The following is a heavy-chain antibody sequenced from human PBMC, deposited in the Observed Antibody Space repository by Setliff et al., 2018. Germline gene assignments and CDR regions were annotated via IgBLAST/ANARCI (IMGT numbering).Heavy chain of an antibody. CDR3: ARLIGSCSSSSCSGALDL. J-gene: IGHJ3*01. D-gene: IGHD2-2*03. CDR2: VYPGDSDT. V-gene: IGHV5-51*01. Sequence: HGESLKISCQGFGYSFSRSWIVWVRQMPGRGLEWLGIVYPGDSDTRYNPSFQGQVTISVDKSIDTAYLQSSSLKASDSAIYYCARLIGSCSSSSCSGALDLWGQGTMVTVSS. CDR1: GYSFSRSW.